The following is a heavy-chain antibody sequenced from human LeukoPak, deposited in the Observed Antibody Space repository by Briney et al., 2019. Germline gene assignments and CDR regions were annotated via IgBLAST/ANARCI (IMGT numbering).Heavy chain of an antibody. CDR3: ARGDFWSGYSSYYYMDV. CDR2: IIPIFGTA. J-gene: IGHJ6*03. Sequence: ASVKVSCKASGGTFSHYAISWVRQAPGQGLEWMGGIIPIFGTANYAQKFQGRVTITTDESTSTAYMELSSLRSEDTAVYYCARGDFWSGYSSYYYMDVWAKGPRSPSP. CDR1: GGTFSHYA. D-gene: IGHD3-3*01. V-gene: IGHV1-69*05.